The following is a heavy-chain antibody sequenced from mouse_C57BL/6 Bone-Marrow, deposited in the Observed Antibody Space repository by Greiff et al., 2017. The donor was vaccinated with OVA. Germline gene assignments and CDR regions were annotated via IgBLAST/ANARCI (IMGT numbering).Heavy chain of an antibody. J-gene: IGHJ3*01. CDR1: GYTFTSYW. D-gene: IGHD1-1*01. V-gene: IGHV1-64*01. CDR3: ARKGYYYGSSYRWFAY. CDR2: IHPNSGST. Sequence: VQLQQPGAELVKPGASVKLSCKASGYTFTSYWMHWVKQRPGQGLEWIGMIHPNSGSTNYNEKFKSKATLTVDKSSSTAYMQLSSLTSEDSAVYYCARKGYYYGSSYRWFAYWGQGTLVTVSA.